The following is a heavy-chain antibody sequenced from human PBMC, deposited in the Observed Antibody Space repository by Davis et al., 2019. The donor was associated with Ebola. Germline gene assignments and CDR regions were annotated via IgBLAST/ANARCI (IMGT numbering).Heavy chain of an antibody. CDR3: AKEFEEMVAALYYYYYGMDV. CDR1: GFTFSSYG. V-gene: IGHV3-30*18. Sequence: GGSLRLSCAASGFTFSSYGMHWVRQAPGKGLEWVAVISYDGSNKYYADSVKGRFTISRDNSKNTLYLQMNSLRAEDTAVYYCAKEFEEMVAALYYYYYGMDVWGQGTTVTVSS. J-gene: IGHJ6*02. CDR2: ISYDGSNK. D-gene: IGHD2-15*01.